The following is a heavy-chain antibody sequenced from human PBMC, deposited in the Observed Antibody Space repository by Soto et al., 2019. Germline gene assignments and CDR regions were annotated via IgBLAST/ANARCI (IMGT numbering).Heavy chain of an antibody. CDR2: IYYSGST. D-gene: IGHD6-13*01. CDR3: ARLETAAAVYYFDY. V-gene: IGHV4-59*08. Sequence: SETLSLTCTVSGGSISSYYWSWIRQPPGKGLEWIGYIYYSGSTNYNPSLKSRVTISVDTSKNQFSLKLSSVTAADTAVYYCARLETAAAVYYFDYRGQGTLGTVSS. J-gene: IGHJ4*02. CDR1: GGSISSYY.